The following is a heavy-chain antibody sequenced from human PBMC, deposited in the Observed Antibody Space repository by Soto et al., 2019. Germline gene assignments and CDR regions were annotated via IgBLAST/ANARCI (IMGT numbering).Heavy chain of an antibody. CDR3: ARAVGGSGWHDNAFAI. CDR2: ITGSGSIT. CDR1: GFTFSRYA. V-gene: IGHV3-23*01. Sequence: GGSLRLSCAASGFTFSRYAMSWVRQAPGRGLDWVSGITGSGSITYYAASVKGRFTISRDHSKNTVYLQMNSLRAEDTALYYCARAVGGSGWHDNAFAIWGQGTMVTASS. D-gene: IGHD6-19*01. J-gene: IGHJ3*02.